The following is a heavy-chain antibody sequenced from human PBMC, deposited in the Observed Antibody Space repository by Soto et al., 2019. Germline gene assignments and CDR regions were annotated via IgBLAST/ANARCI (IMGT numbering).Heavy chain of an antibody. J-gene: IGHJ6*02. CDR3: ARDIYCGGDCYSSGYYYYGMDV. CDR1: GGTFSSYA. CDR2: IIPIFGTA. V-gene: IGHV1-69*01. D-gene: IGHD2-21*02. Sequence: QVQLVQSGAEVKKPGSSVKVSCKASGGTFSSYAISWVRQAPGQGLEWMGGIIPIFGTANYAQKFQGRVTITADESTSTDYMELSSLRSEDTAVYYCARDIYCGGDCYSSGYYYYGMDVWGQGTTVTVSS.